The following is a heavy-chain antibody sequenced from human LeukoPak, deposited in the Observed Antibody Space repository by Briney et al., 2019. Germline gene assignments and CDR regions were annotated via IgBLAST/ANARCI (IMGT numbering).Heavy chain of an antibody. D-gene: IGHD4-11*01. CDR1: GYTFTGYF. V-gene: IGHV1-2*02. Sequence: ASVKVSCKTSGYTFTGYFIHWVRQAPGHGLEWMGWVNPNTGGTNYAQKFQGRVTMTRDTSISTAYMDLSRLRSDDTAVYYCARFGDDYSNYGVFGYWGQGTLVTISS. CDR2: VNPNTGGT. CDR3: ARFGDDYSNYGVFGY. J-gene: IGHJ4*02.